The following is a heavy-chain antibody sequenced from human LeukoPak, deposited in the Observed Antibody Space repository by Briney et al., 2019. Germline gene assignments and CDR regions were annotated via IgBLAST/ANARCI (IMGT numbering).Heavy chain of an antibody. J-gene: IGHJ4*02. CDR1: GFPFSTYD. CDR3: ARVGAYAAVNW. D-gene: IGHD1-20*01. Sequence: GGSLRLSCAASGFPFSTYDMNWVRQAPGKGLEWVSYISSSAAIIYYADSVRGRFTISRDNARNSLYLQMNSLRAEDTAIYYCARVGAYAAVNWWGQGTQVTVSS. CDR2: ISSSAAII. V-gene: IGHV3-48*03.